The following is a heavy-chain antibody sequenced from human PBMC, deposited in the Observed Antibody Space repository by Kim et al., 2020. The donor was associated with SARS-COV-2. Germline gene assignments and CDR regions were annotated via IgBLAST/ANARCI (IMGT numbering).Heavy chain of an antibody. V-gene: IGHV1-3*01. D-gene: IGHD1-26*01. Sequence: ASVTVSCKASGYTFTTYPIHWMRQAPGQRPEWMGWINAGNGDTKYSQNFQGRVTITRDTSASTAYMDLSRLTFEDTAVYYCARDGVGPDPDDYWGQGTLVTVSS. CDR1: GYTFTTYP. CDR2: INAGNGDT. J-gene: IGHJ4*02. CDR3: ARDGVGPDPDDY.